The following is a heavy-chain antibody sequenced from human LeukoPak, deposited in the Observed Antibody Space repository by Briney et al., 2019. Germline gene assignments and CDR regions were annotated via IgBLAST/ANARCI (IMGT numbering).Heavy chain of an antibody. CDR3: ARGNWYFDL. J-gene: IGHJ2*01. Sequence: PSETLSLTCAVYGGSLSGYYWSWIRQPPGKGLEWIGEINHSGSTNYNPSLKSRVTISVDTSKNQFSLKLSSVTAADTAVYYCARGNWYFDLWGRGTLVTVSS. CDR2: INHSGST. V-gene: IGHV4-34*01. CDR1: GGSLSGYY.